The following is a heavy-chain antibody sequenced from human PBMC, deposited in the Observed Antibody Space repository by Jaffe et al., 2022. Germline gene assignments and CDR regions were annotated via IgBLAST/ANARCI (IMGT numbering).Heavy chain of an antibody. J-gene: IGHJ4*02. Sequence: EVQLLESGGGLVQPGGSLRLSCAASGFTFSSYWMSWVRQAPGKGLEWVATTNQDASKKYYMDSVKGRFTISRDNAKNSLYLQMNSLRAEDTAIYYCTKDWDYYWGQGTLVTVSS. CDR3: TKDWDYY. D-gene: IGHD1-26*01. CDR1: GFTFSSYW. CDR2: TNQDASKK. V-gene: IGHV3-7*05.